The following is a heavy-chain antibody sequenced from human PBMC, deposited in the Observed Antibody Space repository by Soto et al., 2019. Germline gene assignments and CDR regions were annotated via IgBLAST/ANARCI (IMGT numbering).Heavy chain of an antibody. V-gene: IGHV3-23*01. CDR1: GLNFSILA. CDR3: ATVHSTSRSFDY. D-gene: IGHD6-6*01. CDR2: TGYSRLTT. J-gene: IGHJ4*02. Sequence: GGSLRLSCAASGLNFSILAMSWVRRAPGKGLEWVSTTGYSRLTTYYADSVKGRFTVSRDNSKNTPDLQMSSLRAEDTAVYYCATVHSTSRSFDYWGQGTLVTVSS.